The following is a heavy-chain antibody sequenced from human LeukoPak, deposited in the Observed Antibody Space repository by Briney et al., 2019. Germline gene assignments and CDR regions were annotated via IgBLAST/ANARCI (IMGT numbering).Heavy chain of an antibody. CDR2: ISYDGSNK. J-gene: IGHJ6*04. Sequence: GGSLRLSCAASGFTFSSYAVHWVRQAPGKGLEWVAVISYDGSNKYYADSVKGRFTISRDNSKNTLYLQMNSLRAEDTAVYYCARGFYCSGGSCYSYFDYYYYYGMDVWGKGTTVTVSS. V-gene: IGHV3-30*04. CDR3: ARGFYCSGGSCYSYFDYYYYYGMDV. D-gene: IGHD2-15*01. CDR1: GFTFSSYA.